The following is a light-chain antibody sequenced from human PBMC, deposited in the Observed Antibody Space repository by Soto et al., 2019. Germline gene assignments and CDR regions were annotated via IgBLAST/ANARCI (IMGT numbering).Light chain of an antibody. CDR2: DVS. V-gene: IGLV2-11*01. CDR3: CSYAGSYTFNV. Sequence: QSALTQPRSVSGSPGQSVTISCTGTSSDVGGYNYVSWYQQHPGKAPKLMIYDVSKRPSGVPDRFSGTKSGNTASLTISGLQAKDEADYYCCSYAGSYTFNVFGTGTKV. J-gene: IGLJ1*01. CDR1: SSDVGGYNY.